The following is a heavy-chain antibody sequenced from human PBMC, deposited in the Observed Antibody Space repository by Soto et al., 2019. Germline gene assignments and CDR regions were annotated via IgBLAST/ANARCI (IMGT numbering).Heavy chain of an antibody. CDR2: ISPKSTYR. V-gene: IGHV3-11*06. Sequence: PGGSLRLSCPTSGFPFSDYYMSWIRQAPGKGLEWLSHISPKSTYRNYADSVKGRFTISRDDSKSSMFLQMNSLGVEDTAVYYCVRGGGGGLFEHCGQGFLVTVYS. D-gene: IGHD2-21*01. J-gene: IGHJ4*02. CDR3: VRGGGGGLFEH. CDR1: GFPFSDYY.